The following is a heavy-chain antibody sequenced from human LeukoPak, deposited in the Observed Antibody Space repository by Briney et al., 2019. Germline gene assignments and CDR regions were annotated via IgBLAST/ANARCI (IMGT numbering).Heavy chain of an antibody. CDR1: GGSISSGGYY. D-gene: IGHD2-8*01. J-gene: IGHJ5*02. Sequence: PSQTLPLTCTVSGGSISSGGYYWSWIRQHPGKGLEWIGYIYYSGSTYYNPSLKSRVTISVDTSKNQFSLKLSSVTAADTAVYYCARFGVPSNGVPELPVLSWFDPWGQGTLVTVSS. CDR3: ARFGVPSNGVPELPVLSWFDP. CDR2: IYYSGST. V-gene: IGHV4-31*03.